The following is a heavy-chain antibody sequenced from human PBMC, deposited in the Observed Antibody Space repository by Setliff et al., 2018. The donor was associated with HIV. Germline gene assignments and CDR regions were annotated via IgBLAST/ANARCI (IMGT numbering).Heavy chain of an antibody. D-gene: IGHD3-10*01. V-gene: IGHV1-69*13. J-gene: IGHJ5*02. CDR2: ILPIFGAT. Sequence: ASVKVSCKASGDNFNNVAFNWVRQAPGKGLEWMGGILPIFGATDYAQKFQGRLTLTAVQSENSVYMELSSLRSDDTAVYYCTNRGGSGTNVWNWFDPWGQGTLVTVSS. CDR1: GDNFNNVA. CDR3: TNRGGSGTNVWNWFDP.